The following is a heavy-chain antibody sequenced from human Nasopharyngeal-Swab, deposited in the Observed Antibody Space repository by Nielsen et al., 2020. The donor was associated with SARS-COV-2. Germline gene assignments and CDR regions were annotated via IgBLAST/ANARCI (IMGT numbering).Heavy chain of an antibody. CDR1: GGSISSSSYY. CDR2: IYYSGST. V-gene: IGHV4-39*01. CDR3: ARHVGGSYGRDFDY. D-gene: IGHD1-26*01. J-gene: IGHJ4*02. Sequence: SETLSLTCTVSGGSISSSSYYWGGIRQPPGKGLEWIGSIYYSGSTYYNPSLKSRVTISVDTSKNQFSLKLSSVTAADTAVYYCARHVGGSYGRDFDYWGQGTLVTVSS.